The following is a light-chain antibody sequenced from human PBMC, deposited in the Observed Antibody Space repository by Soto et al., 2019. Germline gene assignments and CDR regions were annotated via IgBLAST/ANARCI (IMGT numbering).Light chain of an antibody. V-gene: IGLV4-69*01. J-gene: IGLJ2*01. Sequence: QAVVTQSPSASASLGASVKLTCTLSSGHSIYAIAWHQQQPEKGPRYLMKLNSDGRHSKGDGIPDRFSGSSSGAERYLTISSLQSEDEADYYCQTWGSGPVLFGGGTKLTVL. CDR3: QTWGSGPVL. CDR1: SGHSIYA. CDR2: LNSDGRH.